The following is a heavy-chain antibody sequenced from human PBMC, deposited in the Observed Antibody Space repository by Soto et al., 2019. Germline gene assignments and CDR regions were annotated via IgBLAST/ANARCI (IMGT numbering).Heavy chain of an antibody. CDR1: GGSISSGGYS. V-gene: IGHV4-30-2*01. CDR3: ARAIYNFWSGYLVAHNWFDP. D-gene: IGHD3-3*01. CDR2: IYHSGST. J-gene: IGHJ5*02. Sequence: PSETLSLTCAVSGGSISSGGYSWSWIRQPPGKGLEWIGYIYHSGSTYYNPSLKSRVTISVDRSKNQFSLKLSSVTAADTAVYYCARAIYNFWSGYLVAHNWFDPWGQGTLVTVSS.